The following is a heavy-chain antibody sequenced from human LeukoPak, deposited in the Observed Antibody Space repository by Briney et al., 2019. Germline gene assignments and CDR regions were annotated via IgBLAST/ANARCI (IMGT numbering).Heavy chain of an antibody. J-gene: IGHJ4*02. CDR1: GGTFSSYT. CDR2: IIPTLGIA. D-gene: IGHD3-3*01. V-gene: IGHV1-69*02. CDR3: VLRFLEWLFPGW. Sequence: SVKVSCKASGGTFSSYTISWVRQAPGQGLEWMGRIIPTLGIANYAQKFQGRVTITADKSTSTAYMELSSLRSEDTAVYYCVLRFLEWLFPGWWGQGTLVTVSS.